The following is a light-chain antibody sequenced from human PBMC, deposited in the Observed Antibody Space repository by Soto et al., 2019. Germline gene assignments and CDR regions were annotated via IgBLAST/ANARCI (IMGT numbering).Light chain of an antibody. CDR1: QSVSVYS. CDR2: AAS. CDR3: QQYARSPFS. Sequence: ESVVTGGRGTMTLSPGERATPSCRVSQSVSVYSLAWYQQIGGQAPRLLIYAASTRATGVPDRFSGTGSGTDFALTISSLETDDSAVYYCQQYARSPFSFAPGTKVDI. V-gene: IGKV3-20*01. J-gene: IGKJ3*01.